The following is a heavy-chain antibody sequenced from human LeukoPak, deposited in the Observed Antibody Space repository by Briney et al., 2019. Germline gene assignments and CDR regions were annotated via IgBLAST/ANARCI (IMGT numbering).Heavy chain of an antibody. CDR1: RFTFNSYA. D-gene: IGHD2-2*01. J-gene: IGHJ3*02. Sequence: PGGSLRLSCAASRFTFNSYAMSWVRQAPGKGLEWLSYISSSGITIYYADSVRGRFTISRDNAKNSLYLQMNSLRAEDTAVYYCARDHCSSTTCYEDAFDIWGQGTMVTVSS. CDR3: ARDHCSSTTCYEDAFDI. CDR2: ISSSGITI. V-gene: IGHV3-48*04.